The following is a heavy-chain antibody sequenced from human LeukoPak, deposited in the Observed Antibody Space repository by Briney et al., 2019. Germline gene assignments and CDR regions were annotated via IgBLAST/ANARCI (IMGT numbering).Heavy chain of an antibody. J-gene: IGHJ6*04. D-gene: IGHD3-10*02. CDR1: GFTFSTYT. CDR3: AELGITMIGGV. V-gene: IGHV3-21*01. CDR2: ISSSSSYI. Sequence: GGSLRLSCAASGFTFSTYTMNWVRQAPGKGLEWVSSISSSSSYIYYTDSVKGRFSISRDNAKNSLYLQMNSLRAEDTAVYYCAELGITMIGGVWGKGTTVTISS.